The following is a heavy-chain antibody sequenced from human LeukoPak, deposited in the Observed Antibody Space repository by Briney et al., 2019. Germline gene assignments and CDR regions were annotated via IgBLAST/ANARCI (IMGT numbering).Heavy chain of an antibody. V-gene: IGHV3-21*01. D-gene: IGHD3-16*01. CDR3: ARRGGMSSGRSFDH. Sequence: GGSLRLSRVGSVFDFNYYDNNWVRPAPGKGREWVSSISSRSSYIYFADAAKGRFTITRDNANGSVFLHMTSLRPEDTAVYYCARRGGMSSGRSFDHWGQGTLVTVSS. J-gene: IGHJ4*02. CDR2: ISSRSSYI. CDR1: VFDFNYYD.